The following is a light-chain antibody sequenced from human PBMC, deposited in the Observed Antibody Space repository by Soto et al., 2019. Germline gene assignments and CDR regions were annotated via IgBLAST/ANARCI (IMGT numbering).Light chain of an antibody. V-gene: IGKV3-20*01. CDR2: GAS. J-gene: IGKJ1*01. CDR3: QQYDSSPRT. CDR1: QSVNINY. Sequence: EIVLTQSPVTLSLSPGEIATLSCRASQSVNINYLAWYQQKPGQGPRLLMYGASSRATGIPDRFSGSWSGTDFTLTISRLEPEDFAVYYCQQYDSSPRTFGQGTKVEIK.